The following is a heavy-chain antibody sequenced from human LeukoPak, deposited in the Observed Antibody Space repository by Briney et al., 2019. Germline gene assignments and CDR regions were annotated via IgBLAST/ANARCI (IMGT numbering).Heavy chain of an antibody. J-gene: IGHJ3*02. CDR2: VNGGNGNT. V-gene: IGHV1-3*01. D-gene: IGHD3-22*01. CDR1: GYTFTTYA. Sequence: ASVKVSCKASGYTFTTYALHWVRQAPGQRLEWMGWVNGGNGNTKYSQKFQDRVTIIRDTSASTAYMELSGLRSEDTAVYYCARSDTSFAFDIWGQGTMVIISS. CDR3: ARSDTSFAFDI.